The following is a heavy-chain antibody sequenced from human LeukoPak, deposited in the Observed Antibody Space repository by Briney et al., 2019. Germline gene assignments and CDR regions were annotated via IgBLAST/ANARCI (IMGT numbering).Heavy chain of an antibody. CDR1: GYTFTSNY. J-gene: IGHJ4*02. CDR3: ARDFYGSRPGAFDY. CDR2: INPNSAAS. Sequence: ASVKVSCKAFGYTFTSNYMHWVRQAPGQGLEWMGQINPNSAASHYAQKFQDRVTMTSDTSINMAYMELRSLRSDDTAVYYCARDFYGSRPGAFDYWGQGTLITVSS. V-gene: IGHV1-2*06. D-gene: IGHD3-10*01.